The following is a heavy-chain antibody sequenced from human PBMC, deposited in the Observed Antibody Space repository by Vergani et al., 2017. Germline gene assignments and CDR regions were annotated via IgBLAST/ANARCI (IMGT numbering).Heavy chain of an antibody. D-gene: IGHD5-12*01. Sequence: QVQRQESGPGLVEPSETLSLTCAVSGYSIRNGYYWGWIRQPPGKGLEWIGSIYHSGSTHYNPSLKSRVTISVDTSKNDFSLKVTSVTAADTAVYYCTRQPQEGASGPPSVPTWGQGISVIVSS. CDR2: IYHSGST. J-gene: IGHJ4*02. CDR1: GYSIRNGYY. CDR3: TRQPQEGASGPPSVPT. V-gene: IGHV4-38-2*01.